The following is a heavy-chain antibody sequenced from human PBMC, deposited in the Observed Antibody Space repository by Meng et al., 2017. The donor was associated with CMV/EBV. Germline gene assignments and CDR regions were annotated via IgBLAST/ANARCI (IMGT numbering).Heavy chain of an antibody. V-gene: IGHV3-23*03. J-gene: IGHJ4*02. D-gene: IGHD1-26*01. CDR1: GFTFNTYG. Sequence: GESLKISCAASGFTFNTYGMSWVRQAPGKGLQWVSVIYSGGSSTYYADSVKGRFTISRDNSKNTLYLQMNSLRAEDTAVYYCAKDRGSYYDYWGQGTLVTVSS. CDR3: AKDRGSYYDY. CDR2: IYSGGSST.